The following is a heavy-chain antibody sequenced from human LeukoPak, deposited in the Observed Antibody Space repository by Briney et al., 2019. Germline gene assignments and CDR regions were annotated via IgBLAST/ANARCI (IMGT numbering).Heavy chain of an antibody. CDR3: AKDLGRYRNNFFDY. D-gene: IGHD1-26*01. CDR2: ISGSGGGT. Sequence: GGSLRLSCAASGFTFSSIAMSWVRQAPDKGLEWVSTISGSGGGTYYADSVKGRFTISRDDSKNTLYLQMNSLRADDTAVYYCAKDLGRYRNNFFDYWGQGNLVSVSS. J-gene: IGHJ4*02. CDR1: GFTFSSIA. V-gene: IGHV3-23*01.